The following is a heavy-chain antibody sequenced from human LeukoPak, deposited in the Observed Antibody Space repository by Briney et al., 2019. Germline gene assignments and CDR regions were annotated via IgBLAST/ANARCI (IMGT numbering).Heavy chain of an antibody. D-gene: IGHD4-17*01. CDR3: AKDIFRATVTTGGGFDY. CDR2: ISWNSGSI. V-gene: IGHV3-9*01. J-gene: IGHJ4*02. CDR1: GFTFDDYA. Sequence: GGSLRLSCAASGFTFDDYAIHWVRQAPGKGLEWVSGISWNSGSIGYADSVKGRFTISRDNAKNSLYLQMNSLRAEDTALYYCAKDIFRATVTTGGGFDYWGQGTLVTVSS.